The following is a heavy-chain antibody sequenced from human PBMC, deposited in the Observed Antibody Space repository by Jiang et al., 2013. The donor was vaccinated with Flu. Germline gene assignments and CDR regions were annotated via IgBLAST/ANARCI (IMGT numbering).Heavy chain of an antibody. Sequence: EWIGSIYYSGSTYYNPSLKSRVTMSVDTAKNQFSLKLTSVTAADTAIYYCARDRGSSNSDYWGQGTLVTVSS. CDR2: IYYSGST. D-gene: IGHD4-23*01. CDR3: ARDRGSSNSDY. J-gene: IGHJ4*02. V-gene: IGHV4-38-2*02.